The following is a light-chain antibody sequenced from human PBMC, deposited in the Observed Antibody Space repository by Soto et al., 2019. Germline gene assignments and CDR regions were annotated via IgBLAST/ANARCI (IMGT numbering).Light chain of an antibody. CDR2: GAS. V-gene: IGKV3-15*01. CDR3: QQYNNWPPWT. J-gene: IGKJ1*01. Sequence: EIVMTQSPATLSVSPGERATLSCRASQSVSSNLAWYQQKPGQAPRLLIYGASTRATGIPARFRGRGSGTEFTLTISSLQSEDFAVYYCQQYNNWPPWTFGQGTKVEIK. CDR1: QSVSSN.